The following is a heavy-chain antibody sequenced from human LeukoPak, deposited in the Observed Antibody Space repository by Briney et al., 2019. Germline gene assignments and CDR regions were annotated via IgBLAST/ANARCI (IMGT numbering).Heavy chain of an antibody. CDR3: VRDKGGWNPFDY. V-gene: IGHV3-7*03. D-gene: IGHD6-19*01. CDR1: GFTFGTFW. J-gene: IGHJ4*02. Sequence: GGSLRLSCEASGFTFGTFWMSWVRQAPGKGLEWVANINQGGSQKNYVDSVRGRFTIDRDDAKNSLYLRMNSLRAEDTAMYFCVRDKGGWNPFDYWAREPWSPSPQ. CDR2: INQGGSQK.